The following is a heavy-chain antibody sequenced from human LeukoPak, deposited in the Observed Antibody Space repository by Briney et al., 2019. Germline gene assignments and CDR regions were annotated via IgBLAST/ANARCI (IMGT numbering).Heavy chain of an antibody. Sequence: ASVKVSCKASGGTFSSYAISWVRQAPGQGLEWMGGIIPIFGTANYAQKFQGRVTITTDESTSTAYMQLSSLRSADTAVYYCARDLVDDYVWGSYRPQRDYYYYMDVWGKGTTVTVSS. CDR3: ARDLVDDYVWGSYRPQRDYYYYMDV. CDR1: GGTFSSYA. J-gene: IGHJ6*03. D-gene: IGHD3-16*02. CDR2: IIPIFGTA. V-gene: IGHV1-69*05.